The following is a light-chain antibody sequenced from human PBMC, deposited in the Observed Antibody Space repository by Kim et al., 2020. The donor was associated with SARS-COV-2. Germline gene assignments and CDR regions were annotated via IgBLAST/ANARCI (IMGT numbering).Light chain of an antibody. J-gene: IGKJ2*01. V-gene: IGKV3-20*01. CDR2: GAS. CDR3: EQYVSSPRT. CDR1: QSVSSSN. Sequence: EIVLTQSPGTLSLSPGERAALSCRASQSVSSSNLAWYQQKPGQAPRLLIYGASSRATGIPDRFSGSGSGTDFTLTISRLEPEDFAVYYCEQYVSSPRTCGQGTKLEI.